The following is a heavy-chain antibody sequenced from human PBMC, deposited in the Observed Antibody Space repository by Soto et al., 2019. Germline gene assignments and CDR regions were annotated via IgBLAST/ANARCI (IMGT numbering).Heavy chain of an antibody. V-gene: IGHV1-2*04. CDR1: GYTFPGYY. J-gene: IGHJ6*02. CDR3: ARDSRLLWFGELLSEPSDYYYYYGMDV. Sequence: GASVKVSCKASGYTFPGYYMHWVRQAPGQGLEWMGWINPNSGGTNYAQKFQGWVTMTRDTSISTAYMELSRLRSDDTAVYYCARDSRLLWFGELLSEPSDYYYYYGMDVWGQGATVTVSS. CDR2: INPNSGGT. D-gene: IGHD3-10*01.